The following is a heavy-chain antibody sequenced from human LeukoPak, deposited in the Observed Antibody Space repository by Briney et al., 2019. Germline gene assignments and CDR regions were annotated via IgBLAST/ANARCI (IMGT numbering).Heavy chain of an antibody. CDR1: GFTFNDYG. V-gene: IGHV3-20*04. Sequence: GGSLRLSCAASGFTFNDYGMSWVRQAPGKGLEWVSGINWNGGSTDYADSVKGRFTISRDNAKNTLYLQMNSLRAEDTAVYYCANIPELGLFDYWGQGTLVTVSS. J-gene: IGHJ4*02. CDR2: INWNGGST. D-gene: IGHD7-27*01. CDR3: ANIPELGLFDY.